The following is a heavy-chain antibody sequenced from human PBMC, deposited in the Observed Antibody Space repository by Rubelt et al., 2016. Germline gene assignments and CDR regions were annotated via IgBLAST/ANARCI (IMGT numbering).Heavy chain of an antibody. CDR2: INPSGGST. J-gene: IGHJ4*02. V-gene: IGHV1-46*01. CDR3: ARAYGDYVMGDLWY. D-gene: IGHD4-17*01. Sequence: HWVRQAPGQGLEWMGIINPSGGSTSYAQKFQGRVTMTRDTSTSTVYMELSRLRSDDTAVYYCARAYGDYVMGDLWYRGQGTLVTVSS.